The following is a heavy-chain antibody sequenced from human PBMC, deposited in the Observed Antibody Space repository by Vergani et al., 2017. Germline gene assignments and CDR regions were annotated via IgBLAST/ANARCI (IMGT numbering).Heavy chain of an antibody. J-gene: IGHJ6*03. CDR1: GGSFSGYY. Sequence: QVQLQQWGAGLLKPSETLSLTCAVYGGSFSGYYWSWIRQPPGKGLEWIGEINHSGSTNCNPSLKSRVTISVDTSKNQFSLKLSSVTAADTAVYYCARVFQNYYYYYMDVWGKGTTVTVSS. D-gene: IGHD3-9*01. CDR2: INHSGST. CDR3: ARVFQNYYYYYMDV. V-gene: IGHV4-34*01.